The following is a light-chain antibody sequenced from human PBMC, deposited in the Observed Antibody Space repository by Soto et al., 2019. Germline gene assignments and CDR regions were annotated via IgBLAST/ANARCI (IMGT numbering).Light chain of an antibody. CDR3: QQYNNWPRT. J-gene: IGKJ1*01. V-gene: IGKV3-15*01. CDR2: GAS. Sequence: EIVMTQSPATLSVSPGERATFSCRASQSVSSNLAWYQQKPGQAPRLLIYGASTRATGVPARFSGSGSGTEFTLTINSLQSEDFAVYYCQQYNNWPRTFGQGTKVDIK. CDR1: QSVSSN.